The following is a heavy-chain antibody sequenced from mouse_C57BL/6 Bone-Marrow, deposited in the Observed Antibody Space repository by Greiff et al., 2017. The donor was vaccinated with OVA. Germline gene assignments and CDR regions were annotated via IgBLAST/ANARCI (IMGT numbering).Heavy chain of an antibody. CDR1: DSEVFPIAY. Sequence: QVQLQQSGSELRSPGSSVKLSCKDFDSEVFPIAYMSWVRQKPGHGFEWIGGILPSIGRTIYGEKFEDKATLDADTLSNTAYLELNSLTSEDSAIYYCARGVDYYGSSGFAYWGQGTLVTVSA. CDR2: ILPSIGRT. J-gene: IGHJ3*01. D-gene: IGHD1-1*01. CDR3: ARGVDYYGSSGFAY. V-gene: IGHV15-2*01.